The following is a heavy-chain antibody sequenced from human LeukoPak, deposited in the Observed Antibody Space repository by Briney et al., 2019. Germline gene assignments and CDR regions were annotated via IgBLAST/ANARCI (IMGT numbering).Heavy chain of an antibody. CDR1: GFTFSSYG. CDR3: ARVPASGWDYYDSSGTGGAFDI. CDR2: IWYDGSNK. D-gene: IGHD3-22*01. V-gene: IGHV3-33*01. Sequence: GGSLRLSCAASGFTFSSYGMHWVRQAPGKGLEWVAVIWYDGSNKYYADSVKGRFTISRDDSKNTLYLQMNSLRAEDTAVYYCARVPASGWDYYDSSGTGGAFDIWGQGTMVTVSS. J-gene: IGHJ3*02.